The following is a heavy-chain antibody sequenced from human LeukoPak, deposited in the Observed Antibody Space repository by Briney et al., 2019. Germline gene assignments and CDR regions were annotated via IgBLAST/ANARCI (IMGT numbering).Heavy chain of an antibody. J-gene: IGHJ6*03. D-gene: IGHD2-15*01. CDR1: GGSISSHY. V-gene: IGHV4-59*11. CDR3: ARDLGGYPFFMDV. CDR2: IYYSGST. Sequence: PSETLSLTCTVSGGSISSHYWSWIRQPPGKGLEWIGYIYYSGSTNYNPSLKSRVTISEDSSGKQFSLNLSSVTAADTAVYYCARDLGGYPFFMDVWGRGTTVIVSS.